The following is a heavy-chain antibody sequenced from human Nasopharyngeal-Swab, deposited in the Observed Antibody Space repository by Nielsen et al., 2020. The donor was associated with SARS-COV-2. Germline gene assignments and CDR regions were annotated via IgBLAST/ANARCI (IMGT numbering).Heavy chain of an antibody. CDR1: GFTFSTYG. J-gene: IGHJ4*02. D-gene: IGHD3-22*01. V-gene: IGHV3-33*01. CDR2: IWYDGSNK. CDR3: ARAIEGSSGYFGGY. Sequence: GESLKISCAASGFTFSTYGMHWVRQAPGKGLEWVAFIWYDGSNKYYGDSVKGRFTISRDNAKNSLYLQMNSLRAEDTAVYYCARAIEGSSGYFGGYWGQGTLVTVSS.